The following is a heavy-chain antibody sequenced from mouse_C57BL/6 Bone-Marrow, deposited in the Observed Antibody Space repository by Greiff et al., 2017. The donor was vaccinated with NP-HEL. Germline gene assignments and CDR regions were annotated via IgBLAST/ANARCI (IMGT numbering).Heavy chain of an antibody. CDR2: IDPANGNT. CDR3: ARVGYYYGSSPHWYFDV. V-gene: IGHV14-3*01. Sequence: VQLQQSVAELVRPGASVKLSCTASGFNIKNTYMHWVKQRPEQGLEWIGRIDPANGNTKYAPKFQGKATIPADTSSNTSYLQLRSLTSEATSIYYGARVGYYYGSSPHWYFDVWGTGTTVTVSS. J-gene: IGHJ1*03. CDR1: GFNIKNTY. D-gene: IGHD1-1*01.